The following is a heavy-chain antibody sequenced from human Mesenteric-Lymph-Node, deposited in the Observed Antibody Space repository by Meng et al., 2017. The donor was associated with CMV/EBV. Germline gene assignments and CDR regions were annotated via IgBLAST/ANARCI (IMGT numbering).Heavy chain of an antibody. CDR1: GFTFSNYA. J-gene: IGHJ6*02. D-gene: IGHD2-2*01. V-gene: IGHV3-23*01. Sequence: GESLKISCAASGFTFSNYAMSWVRQAPGKGLEWVSSISGSGHTTYYADSVKGRFTISRDNSKSTLFLQMNSLRAEDTAMFYCAKDPRPCSSPRCYPPYHYYFMGVWGQGTTVTVSS. CDR2: ISGSGHTT. CDR3: AKDPRPCSSPRCYPPYHYYFMGV.